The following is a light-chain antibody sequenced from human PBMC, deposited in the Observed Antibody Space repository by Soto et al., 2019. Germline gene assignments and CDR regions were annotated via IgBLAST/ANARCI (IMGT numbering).Light chain of an antibody. CDR3: SSYTSFSTYV. CDR1: SSDVGGYNF. CDR2: EVS. J-gene: IGLJ1*01. Sequence: QSVLTQPASVSGSPGQSITISCTGTSSDVGGYNFVSWYQHHPGKAPKVMIYEVSNRPSGVSNRFSGSKSGDTASLTISGLQAEDEADYDCSSYTSFSTYVFGSGTKVTVL. V-gene: IGLV2-14*01.